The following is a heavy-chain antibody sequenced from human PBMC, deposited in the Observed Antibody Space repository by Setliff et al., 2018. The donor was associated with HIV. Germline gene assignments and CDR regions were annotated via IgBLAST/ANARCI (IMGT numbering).Heavy chain of an antibody. CDR1: GGSISSGSYY. Sequence: PSETLSLTCTVSGGSISSGSYYWSWIRQPAGKGLEWIGRIYTSGSTNYNPSLKSRVTISVDTSKNQFSLKLSSVTAADTAVYYCARDQSSSRWYDADAFDIWGHGTMVTVSS. CDR3: ARDQSSSRWYDADAFDI. J-gene: IGHJ3*02. D-gene: IGHD6-19*01. V-gene: IGHV4-61*02. CDR2: IYTSGST.